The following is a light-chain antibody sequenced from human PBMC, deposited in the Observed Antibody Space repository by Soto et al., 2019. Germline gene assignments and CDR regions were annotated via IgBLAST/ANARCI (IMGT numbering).Light chain of an antibody. J-gene: IGLJ2*01. CDR2: DVS. V-gene: IGLV2-14*01. Sequence: QSALTQPASVSGSPGQSITIPCTGTSSDIGGYNYVSWYQQFPGTAPKLMIYDVSNRPSGVSNRFSASKSGNTASLTISGLLAKDEATYYCSSYSSSSTLVLFGGGTQLTVL. CDR3: SSYSSSSTLVL. CDR1: SSDIGGYNY.